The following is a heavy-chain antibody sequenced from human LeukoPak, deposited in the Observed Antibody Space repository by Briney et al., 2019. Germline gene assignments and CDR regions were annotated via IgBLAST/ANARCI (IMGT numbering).Heavy chain of an antibody. Sequence: SETLSLTCTVSGGSISSYYWSWIRQAPGKGLEWIGYIYYSGSTNYNPSLKSRVTISVDTSKNQFSLKLSSVTAADTAVYYCARATRQWLVRGLDYWGQGTLVTVSS. V-gene: IGHV4-59*01. CDR2: IYYSGST. CDR1: GGSISSYY. D-gene: IGHD6-19*01. J-gene: IGHJ4*02. CDR3: ARATRQWLVRGLDY.